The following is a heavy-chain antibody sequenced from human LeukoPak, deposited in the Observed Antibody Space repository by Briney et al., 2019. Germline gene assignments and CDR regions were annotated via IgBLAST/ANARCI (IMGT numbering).Heavy chain of an antibody. Sequence: GVSVKVSCKASGYTFTGYYMHWVRQAPGQGLEWMGWINPNSGGTNYAQKFQGRVTMTRDTSISTAYMELSRLGSDDTAVYYCARDSIAVAGNPVDYWGQGTLVTVSS. CDR2: INPNSGGT. J-gene: IGHJ4*02. D-gene: IGHD6-19*01. CDR1: GYTFTGYY. CDR3: ARDSIAVAGNPVDY. V-gene: IGHV1-2*02.